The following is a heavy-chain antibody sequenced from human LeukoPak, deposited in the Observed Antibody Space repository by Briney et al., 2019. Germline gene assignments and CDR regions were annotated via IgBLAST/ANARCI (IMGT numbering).Heavy chain of an antibody. D-gene: IGHD1-14*01. CDR3: AKYRTTSAPPRNFDY. Sequence: GGSLRLSCAASGFTFSSFPMHWVRQAPGKGLEWVSVIGSDSGAINYADSVKGRFTISRDNSKNMLYLQMNSLRADDTAVYYCAKYRTTSAPPRNFDYWGQGTLVTVSS. CDR1: GFTFSSFP. CDR2: IGSDSGAI. J-gene: IGHJ4*02. V-gene: IGHV3-23*01.